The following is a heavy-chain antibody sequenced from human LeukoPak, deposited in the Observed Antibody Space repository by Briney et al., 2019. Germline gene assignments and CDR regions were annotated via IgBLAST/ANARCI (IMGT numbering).Heavy chain of an antibody. CDR1: GYTFTSDD. CDR3: ASPRSIIRGAYGMDV. J-gene: IGHJ6*02. V-gene: IGHV1-8*01. D-gene: IGHD3-10*01. Sequence: ASVKVSCKASGYTFTSDDINWVRQATGQGLEWMGWMNPNSGNTGYAQKFQGRVTMTRNTSISTAYMELSSLRSEDTAVYYCASPRSIIRGAYGMDVWGQGTTVTVSS. CDR2: MNPNSGNT.